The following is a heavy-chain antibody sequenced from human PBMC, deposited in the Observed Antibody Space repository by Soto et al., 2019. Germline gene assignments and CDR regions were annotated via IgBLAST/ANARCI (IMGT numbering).Heavy chain of an antibody. V-gene: IGHV4-31*03. D-gene: IGHD3-22*01. J-gene: IGHJ3*02. CDR2: IYYSGST. CDR3: ARGPDYYDSSGYYYGAGAFDI. Sequence: SDTLSLTCTVSGGSISSGGYYWSWIRQHPGKGLEWIGYIYYSGSTYYNPSLKSRVTISVDTSKNQFSLKLSSVTAADTAVYYCARGPDYYDSSGYYYGAGAFDIWGQGTMVTVSS. CDR1: GGSISSGGYY.